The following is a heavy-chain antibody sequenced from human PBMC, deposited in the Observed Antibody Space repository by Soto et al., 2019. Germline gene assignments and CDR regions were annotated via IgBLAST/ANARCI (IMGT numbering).Heavy chain of an antibody. Sequence: QVQLVESGGGVVQPGRSLRLSCAASGFTFISYAMHWVRQAPGKGLAWVAVISFDGSTEYYADSVKGRFTISRDNSKNTVYLQMNSLRSEDTVVYYWARSRHGPGSYTHFYYGLDVWGQGTTFTVSS. V-gene: IGHV3-30-3*01. CDR2: ISFDGSTE. J-gene: IGHJ6*02. D-gene: IGHD3-10*01. CDR1: GFTFISYA. CDR3: ARSRHGPGSYTHFYYGLDV.